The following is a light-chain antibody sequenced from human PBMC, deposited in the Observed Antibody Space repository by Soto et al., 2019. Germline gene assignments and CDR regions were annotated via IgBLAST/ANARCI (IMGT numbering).Light chain of an antibody. V-gene: IGKV1-6*01. CDR2: SAS. CDR1: QGIRNE. Sequence: AIQMTQSPSSLSAFVGDRVTITCRASQGIRNELGWYQQKPGKAPKVLIYSASSLQSGVPSRFSGSGSGTQFTLTISSLQPEDFATYYCLQDYTYPRTFGPGTKVEIK. CDR3: LQDYTYPRT. J-gene: IGKJ1*01.